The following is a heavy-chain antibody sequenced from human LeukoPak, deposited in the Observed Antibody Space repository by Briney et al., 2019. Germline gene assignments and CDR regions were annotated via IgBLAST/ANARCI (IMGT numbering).Heavy chain of an antibody. CDR3: ARDPWYYDSSGPVDY. Sequence: GGSLRLSCAASGFTFSSYAMRWVRQAPGKGLEWGAVISYYGSNKYYADSVKGRFTISRDNSKNTLYLQMNSLRAEDTAVYYCARDPWYYDSSGPVDYWGQGTLVTVSS. CDR1: GFTFSSYA. CDR2: ISYYGSNK. J-gene: IGHJ4*02. D-gene: IGHD3-22*01. V-gene: IGHV3-30*01.